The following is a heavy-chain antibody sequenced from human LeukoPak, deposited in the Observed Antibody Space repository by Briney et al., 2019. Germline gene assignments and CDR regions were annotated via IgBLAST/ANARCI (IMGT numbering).Heavy chain of an antibody. V-gene: IGHV3-7*01. J-gene: IGHJ4*02. Sequence: PGGSLRLSCAASGFTFSSYWMSWVRQAPGKGLEWVANIKQDGSEKYYVDSVKGRFTISRDNAKNSLYLQMNSLRAEDTAVYYCARIIVVAAPGLFDYWGQGTLVTVSS. CDR3: ARIIVVAAPGLFDY. CDR2: IKQDGSEK. D-gene: IGHD2-21*01. CDR1: GFTFSSYW.